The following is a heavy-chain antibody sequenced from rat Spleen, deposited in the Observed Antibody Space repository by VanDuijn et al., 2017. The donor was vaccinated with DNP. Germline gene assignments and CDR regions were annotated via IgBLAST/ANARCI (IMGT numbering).Heavy chain of an antibody. CDR3: KGVAY. CDR1: GFSLTNYH. CDR2: ISSGGST. J-gene: IGHJ3*01. V-gene: IGHV2S12*01. Sequence: QVQLKESGPGLVQPSQTLSLTCTVSGFSLTNYHVYWVRQPPGNGLEWIAAISSGGSTYYNSALKSRLSISRDTSKSQVVLKMNIRQTEDTAIYLCKGVAYWGQGTLVTVSS.